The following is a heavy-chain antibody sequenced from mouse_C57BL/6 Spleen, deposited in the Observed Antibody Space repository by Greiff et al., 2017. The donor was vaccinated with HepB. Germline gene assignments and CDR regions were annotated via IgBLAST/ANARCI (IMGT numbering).Heavy chain of an antibody. Sequence: VQLQQSGAELVKPGASVKMSCKASGYTFTSYWITWVKQRPGQGLEWMGDIYPGSGSTNYNEKFKSKATLTVDTSSSTAYMQLSSLTSEDSAVYYCARRYDYGSSSYLDYWGQGTTLTVSS. CDR1: GYTFTSYW. CDR2: IYPGSGST. V-gene: IGHV1-55*01. CDR3: ARRYDYGSSSYLDY. J-gene: IGHJ2*01. D-gene: IGHD1-1*01.